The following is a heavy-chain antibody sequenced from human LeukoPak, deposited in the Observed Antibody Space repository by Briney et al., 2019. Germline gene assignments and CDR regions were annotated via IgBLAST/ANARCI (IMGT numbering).Heavy chain of an antibody. CDR1: GGSISSGSYY. J-gene: IGHJ3*02. Sequence: ASETLSLTCTVSGGSISSGSYYWSWIRQPAGKGLEWIGRIYTSGSTNYNPSLKSRVTISVDTSKNQFSLKLSSVTAADTAVYYCATYRKRWLQLRDAFDIWGQGPMVTVSS. CDR2: IYTSGST. D-gene: IGHD5-24*01. CDR3: ATYRKRWLQLRDAFDI. V-gene: IGHV4-61*02.